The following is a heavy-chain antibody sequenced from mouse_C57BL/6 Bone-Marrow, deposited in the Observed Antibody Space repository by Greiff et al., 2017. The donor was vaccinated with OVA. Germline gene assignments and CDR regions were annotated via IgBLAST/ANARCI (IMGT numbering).Heavy chain of an antibody. Sequence: VQLQQPGAELVRPGSSVKLSCKASGYTFTSYWMHWVKQRPIQGLEWIGNIDPSDSETHYNQKFKDKATLTVDKSSSTAYMQLISLTSEDSAVYYCARAPFTTVVSVDYWGQGTTLTVSS. CDR2: IDPSDSET. CDR1: GYTFTSYW. J-gene: IGHJ2*01. V-gene: IGHV1-52*01. D-gene: IGHD1-1*01. CDR3: ARAPFTTVVSVDY.